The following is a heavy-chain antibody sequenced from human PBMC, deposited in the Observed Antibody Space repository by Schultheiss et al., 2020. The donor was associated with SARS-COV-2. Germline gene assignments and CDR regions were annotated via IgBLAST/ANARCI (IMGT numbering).Heavy chain of an antibody. CDR3: ARSVTGHDSDFRFAP. CDR1: GPSIGSGDYY. CDR2: IHYSGGT. V-gene: IGHV4-31*03. Sequence: SETLSLTYRVSGPSIGSGDYYWNWIRQHPGKGLEWIGYIHYSGGTHYSPSLKGRVIMSQETSKNQVSLKLRSVTAADTAMYFCARSVTGHDSDFRFAPWGQGTLVTVSS. D-gene: IGHD5-12*01. J-gene: IGHJ5*02.